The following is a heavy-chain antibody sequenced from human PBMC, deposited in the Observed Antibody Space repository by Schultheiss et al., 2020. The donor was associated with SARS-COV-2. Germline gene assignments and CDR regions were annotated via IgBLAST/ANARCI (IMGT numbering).Heavy chain of an antibody. V-gene: IGHV1-8*01. CDR2: MNPNSGNT. Sequence: ASVKVSCKASGYTFTSYDINWVRQATGQGLEWMGWMNPNSGNTGYAQKFQGRVTMTRNTSISTAYMELSSLRSEDTAVYYCASLVGVVAARAPPNDYWGQGTLVTVSS. D-gene: IGHD2-15*01. CDR3: ASLVGVVAARAPPNDY. CDR1: GYTFTSYD. J-gene: IGHJ4*02.